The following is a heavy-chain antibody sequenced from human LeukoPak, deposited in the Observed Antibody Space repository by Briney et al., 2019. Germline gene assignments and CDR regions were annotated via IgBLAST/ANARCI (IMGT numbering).Heavy chain of an antibody. CDR2: IYHSRST. V-gene: IGHV4-30-2*01. J-gene: IGHJ4*02. CDR1: GGSISSGGYY. CDR3: ARESKYCSSTSCYGSY. Sequence: SQTLSLTCTVSGGSISSGGYYWSWIRQPPGKGLEWIGYIYHSRSTYYNPSLKSRVTISVDRSKNQFSLKLSSVTAADTAVYYCARESKYCSSTSCYGSYWGQGTLVTASS. D-gene: IGHD2-2*01.